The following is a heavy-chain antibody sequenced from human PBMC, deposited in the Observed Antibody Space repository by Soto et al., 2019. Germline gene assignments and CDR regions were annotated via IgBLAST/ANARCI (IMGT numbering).Heavy chain of an antibody. J-gene: IGHJ4*01. Sequence: GGSLRLSCAACGFTFSNAWMNWVRQVPGKGLEWVGRIKSKTDGGTTDFAAPVKGRFAISRDDSKNMVYLQMNSLKTEDTAVYYCTTASYISIVIVRFNYRGHGTLVTVSS. V-gene: IGHV3-15*07. CDR2: IKSKTDGGTT. CDR3: TTASYISIVIVRFNY. CDR1: GFTFSNAW. D-gene: IGHD6-13*01.